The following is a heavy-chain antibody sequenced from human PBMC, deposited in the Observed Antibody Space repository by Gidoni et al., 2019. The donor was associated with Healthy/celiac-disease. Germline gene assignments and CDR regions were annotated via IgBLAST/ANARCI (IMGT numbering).Heavy chain of an antibody. CDR3: AKGGRQLGEIYWYFDL. J-gene: IGHJ2*01. V-gene: IGHV3-30*18. CDR2: ISYDGSNK. D-gene: IGHD3-10*01. CDR1: GFTFSSYG. Sequence: QVQLVESGGGVVQPGRSLRLSCAASGFTFSSYGMHWVRQAPGKGLEWVAVISYDGSNKYYADSVKGRFTISRDNSKNTLYLQMNSLRAEDTAVYYCAKGGRQLGEIYWYFDLWGRGTLVTVSS.